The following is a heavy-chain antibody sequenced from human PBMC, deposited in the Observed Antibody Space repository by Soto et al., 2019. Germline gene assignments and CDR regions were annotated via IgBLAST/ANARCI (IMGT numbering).Heavy chain of an antibody. V-gene: IGHV1-8*01. CDR2: MNPNSGNT. CDR3: ARDRARYDMYV. Sequence: ASVKVSCKASGYTFTSYDINWVRQATGQGLEWMGWMNPNSGNTGYAQNFQGRVTMTRNTSISTAYMELSSLRSEDTAVYYFARDRARYDMYVFGQGTTVTVSS. D-gene: IGHD3-10*01. CDR1: GYTFTSYD. J-gene: IGHJ6*02.